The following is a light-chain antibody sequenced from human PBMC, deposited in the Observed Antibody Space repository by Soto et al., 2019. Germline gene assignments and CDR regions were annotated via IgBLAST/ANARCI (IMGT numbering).Light chain of an antibody. CDR2: AAS. CDR1: QDISSW. J-gene: IGKJ4*01. Sequence: DIQMTQSPSSVSASVGDRVTITCRASQDISSWVAWYQQKPGKAPKLLISAASSLQSGVPRRFSGSGAGTDFTLVICSLQAEDFATYFCQQGDSFPFTFGGGTKVEIK. V-gene: IGKV1-12*01. CDR3: QQGDSFPFT.